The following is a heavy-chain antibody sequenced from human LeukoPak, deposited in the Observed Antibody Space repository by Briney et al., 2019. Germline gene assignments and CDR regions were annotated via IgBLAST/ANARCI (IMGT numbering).Heavy chain of an antibody. CDR1: GFTFDDYA. J-gene: IGHJ5*02. D-gene: IGHD5-18*01. V-gene: IGHV3-43*02. Sequence: PGGSLRLSCAASGFTFDDYAMHWVRQAPGEGLEWVSLISGDGGSTYYADSVKGRFTISRDNSKNSLYLQMNSLRTEDTALYYCAKDVGYSYGPGHYNWFDPWGQGTLVTVSS. CDR3: AKDVGYSYGPGHYNWFDP. CDR2: ISGDGGST.